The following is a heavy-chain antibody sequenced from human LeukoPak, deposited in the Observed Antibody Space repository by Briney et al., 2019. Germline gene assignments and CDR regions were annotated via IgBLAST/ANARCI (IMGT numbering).Heavy chain of an antibody. CDR1: GFTFSRHW. J-gene: IGHJ4*02. D-gene: IGHD4-17*01. V-gene: IGHV3-7*01. CDR3: ARGPDFGDSLDYFDY. CDR2: IKQDASQ. Sequence: PGGSLRLSCAASGFTFSRHWMGWVRQAPGKGLEWVANIKQDASQYYVDSVRGRFIISRDNAKNSLSLQMNSLSLEDTAVSYCARGPDFGDSLDYFDYWGQGTLVTVSS.